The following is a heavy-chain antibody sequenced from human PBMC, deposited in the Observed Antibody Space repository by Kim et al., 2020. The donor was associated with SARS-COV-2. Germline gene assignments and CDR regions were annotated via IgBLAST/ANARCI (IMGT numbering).Heavy chain of an antibody. CDR1: GGSISSSSYY. CDR3: ARNTYYDILTGYYIGGGVGAFDI. J-gene: IGHJ3*02. V-gene: IGHV4-39*01. D-gene: IGHD3-9*01. CDR2: IYYSGST. Sequence: SETLSLTCTVSGGSISSSSYYWGWIRQPPGKGLEWIGSIYYSGSTYYNPSLKSRVTISVDTSKNQFSLKLSSVTAADTAVYYCARNTYYDILTGYYIGGGVGAFDIWGQGTMVTVSS.